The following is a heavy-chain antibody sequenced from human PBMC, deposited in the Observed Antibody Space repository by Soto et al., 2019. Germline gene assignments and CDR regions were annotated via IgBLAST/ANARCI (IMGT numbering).Heavy chain of an antibody. J-gene: IGHJ4*02. CDR3: AKDWGWYSSSSSPDY. CDR2: INHSGST. V-gene: IGHV4-34*01. CDR1: GGSFSGYY. D-gene: IGHD6-6*01. Sequence: PSETLSLTCAVYGGSFSGYYWSWIRQPPGKGLEWIGEINHSGSTNYNPSLKSRVTISVDTSKKQFSLKLSSVTAADTAVYYCAKDWGWYSSSSSPDYWGQGTLVTVSS.